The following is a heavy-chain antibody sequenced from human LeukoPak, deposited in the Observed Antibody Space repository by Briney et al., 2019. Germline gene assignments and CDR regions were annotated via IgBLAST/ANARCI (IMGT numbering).Heavy chain of an antibody. CDR1: GDSISNYY. D-gene: IGHD3-10*01. CDR3: ARVSIDYGSGSYYNVDAFDI. Sequence: SETLSLTCTVSGDSISNYYWSWIRQPPGKGLEWIGYIYYSGSTNYNPSLKSRVTISVDTSKNQFSLKLSSVTAADTAVYYCARVSIDYGSGSYYNVDAFDIWGQGTMVTVSS. V-gene: IGHV4-59*01. CDR2: IYYSGST. J-gene: IGHJ3*02.